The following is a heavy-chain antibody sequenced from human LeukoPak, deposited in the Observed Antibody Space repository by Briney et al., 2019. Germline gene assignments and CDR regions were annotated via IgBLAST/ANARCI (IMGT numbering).Heavy chain of an antibody. CDR1: GYTFTGYY. CDR3: ARERTLTSCYDY. V-gene: IGHV1-2*02. J-gene: IGHJ4*02. CDR2: INPNSGGT. Sequence: ASVNVSCKASGYTFTGYYMHWVRQAPGQGLEWMGWINPNSGGTNYAQKFQGRVTMTRDTSISTAYMELSRLRSDDTAVYYCARERTLTSCYDYWGQGTLVIVSS. D-gene: IGHD2-15*01.